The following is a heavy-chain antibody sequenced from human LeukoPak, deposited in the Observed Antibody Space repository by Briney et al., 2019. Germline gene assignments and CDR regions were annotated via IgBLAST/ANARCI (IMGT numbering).Heavy chain of an antibody. CDR2: IYHSGST. V-gene: IGHV4-59*01. D-gene: IGHD6-6*01. Sequence: KPSETLSLTCTVSGGSISTYYWNWIRQPPGKGLEWIGYIYHSGSTNYNPSLQSRVTISVDTSKNQFSLNLNSVTAADTAVYYCARGGAARLHFQNWGQGTLVIVSS. CDR1: GGSISTYY. CDR3: ARGGAARLHFQN. J-gene: IGHJ1*01.